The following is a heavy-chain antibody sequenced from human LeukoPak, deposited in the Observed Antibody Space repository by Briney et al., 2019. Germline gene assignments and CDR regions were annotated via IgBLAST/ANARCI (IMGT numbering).Heavy chain of an antibody. CDR2: IYHSGST. D-gene: IGHD3-10*01. CDR1: GYSISSGYY. V-gene: IGHV4-38-2*01. Sequence: SETLSLTCAVSGYSISSGYYWGWIRQRPGKGLEWIGSIYHSGSTYYNPSLKSRVTISVDTSKNQFSLKLSSVTAADTAVYYCASASGASSSSYIDYWGQGTLFTVSS. J-gene: IGHJ4*02. CDR3: ASASGASSSSYIDY.